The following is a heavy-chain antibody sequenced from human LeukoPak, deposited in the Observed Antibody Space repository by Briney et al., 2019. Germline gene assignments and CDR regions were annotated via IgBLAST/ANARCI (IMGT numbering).Heavy chain of an antibody. CDR2: ISGDGSLT. CDR3: ASLLTPYHGAGGGGMDV. J-gene: IGHJ6*02. D-gene: IGHD3-10*01. Sequence: PGGSLRLSCAASGFTFSAHWMYWVRQAPGKEFVWVSRISGDGSLTSYADSGRGRFTISRDNAKETLYLQMNSLRVEDTAVYSCASLLTPYHGAGGGGMDVWGQGTMVTVSS. CDR1: GFTFSAHW. V-gene: IGHV3-74*01.